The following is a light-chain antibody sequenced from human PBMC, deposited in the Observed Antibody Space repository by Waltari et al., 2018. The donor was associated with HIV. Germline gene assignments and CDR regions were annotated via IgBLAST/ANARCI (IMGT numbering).Light chain of an antibody. Sequence: YVSWYQKHPDRAPKVIIYQVKSRPSGVSDRFSGSKSGNTASLTISGLQAEDEADYYCSSYTTSSTYVFGRGTTVSVL. CDR2: QVK. CDR1: Y. V-gene: IGLV2-14*01. J-gene: IGLJ1*01. CDR3: SSYTTSSTYV.